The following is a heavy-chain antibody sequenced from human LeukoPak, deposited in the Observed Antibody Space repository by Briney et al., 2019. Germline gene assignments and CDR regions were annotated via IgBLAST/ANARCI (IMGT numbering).Heavy chain of an antibody. V-gene: IGHV3-11*04. J-gene: IGHJ4*02. CDR1: GFTFSDYY. D-gene: IGHD3-10*01. CDR2: ISSSGSTI. Sequence: GGSLRLSCAASGFTFSDYYMSWVRQAPGKGLEWVSYISSSGSTIYYADSVKGRFTISRDNAKNSLYLQMNSLRAEDTAVYYCARESTYYYGSGSPSFDYWGQGTLVTVSS. CDR3: ARESTYYYGSGSPSFDY.